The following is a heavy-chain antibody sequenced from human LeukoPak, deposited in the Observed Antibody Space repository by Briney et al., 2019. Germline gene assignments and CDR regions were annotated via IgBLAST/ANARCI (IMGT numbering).Heavy chain of an antibody. CDR3: AKGDYDFWSGFYTFVLLS. Sequence: PGGSLRLSCAASGFTFSSYAMSWVRQAPGKGLEWVSALSGSGGTTSYADSVKGRFIISRDNSKNTLYLQMNSLRAEDTAVYYCAKGDYDFWSGFYTFVLLSWGQGTLVTVSS. J-gene: IGHJ4*02. V-gene: IGHV3-23*01. CDR1: GFTFSSYA. D-gene: IGHD3-3*01. CDR2: LSGSGGTT.